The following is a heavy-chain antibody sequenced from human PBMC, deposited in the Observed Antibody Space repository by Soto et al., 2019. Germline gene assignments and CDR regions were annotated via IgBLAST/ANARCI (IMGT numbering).Heavy chain of an antibody. CDR1: GGTFSSYT. J-gene: IGHJ4*02. V-gene: IGHV1-18*01. D-gene: IGHD3-22*01. Sequence: GASVKVSCKASGGTFSSYTISWVRQAPGQRLEWMGWISAYNGNTNYAQKLQGRVTMTTDTSTSTAYMELRSLRSDDTAVYYCAKDSSRTGYDGSGYYSDYWGQGTLVTVSS. CDR3: AKDSSRTGYDGSGYYSDY. CDR2: ISAYNGNT.